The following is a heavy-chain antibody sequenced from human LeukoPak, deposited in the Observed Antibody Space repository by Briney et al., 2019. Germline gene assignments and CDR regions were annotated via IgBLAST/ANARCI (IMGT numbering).Heavy chain of an antibody. V-gene: IGHV3-9*01. J-gene: IGHJ4*02. Sequence: GGSLRLSGAASVFTFDAYDMHWGPQAARHGMDWASGISWNSGSIAYADSVKGRFTISRDNAKNSLYLQMNSLRAEDTALYYCAKGVLSLLSPCFDYWGQGTLVTVSS. CDR2: ISWNSGSI. CDR1: VFTFDAYD. CDR3: AKGVLSLLSPCFDY. D-gene: IGHD3-16*01.